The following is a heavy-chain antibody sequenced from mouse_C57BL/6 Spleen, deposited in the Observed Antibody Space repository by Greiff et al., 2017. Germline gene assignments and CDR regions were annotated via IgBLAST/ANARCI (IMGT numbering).Heavy chain of an antibody. J-gene: IGHJ2*01. CDR2: ISYDGSN. CDR3: AREDYDYDRVYYFDY. V-gene: IGHV3-6*01. CDR1: GYSITSGYY. Sequence: EVKLVESGPGLVKPSQSLSLTCSVTGYSITSGYYWNWIRQFPGNKLEWMGYISYDGSNNYNPSLKNRISITRDTSKNQFFLKLNSVTTEDTATYYCAREDYDYDRVYYFDYWGQGTTLTVSS. D-gene: IGHD2-4*01.